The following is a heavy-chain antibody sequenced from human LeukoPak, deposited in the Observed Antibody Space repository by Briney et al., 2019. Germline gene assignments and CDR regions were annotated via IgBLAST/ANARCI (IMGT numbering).Heavy chain of an antibody. D-gene: IGHD7-27*01. V-gene: IGHV3-74*01. CDR3: TRQGNWGDLDY. CDR2: IDSDGSST. J-gene: IGHJ4*02. CDR1: GFTFSTYW. Sequence: GGSLRLSCAASGFTFSTYWMHWVRQALGKGLVWVSHIDSDGSSTNYADSVKGRFTISRDNAKNTLYLQINSLRAEDTAVYYCTRQGNWGDLDYWGQGTLVTVSS.